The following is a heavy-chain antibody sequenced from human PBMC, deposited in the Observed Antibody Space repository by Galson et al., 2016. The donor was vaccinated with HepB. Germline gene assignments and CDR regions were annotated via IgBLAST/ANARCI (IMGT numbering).Heavy chain of an antibody. CDR1: GGTFGSYG. CDR2: VIRLSGTA. J-gene: IGHJ4*02. Sequence: SVKVSCKASGGTFGSYGITWVRQAPGQGLEWMGGVIRLSGTAKYEQRFQGRVTITADESTNTVHMELRSLRSEDTAVYYCARRSRGYLDYWGQGTLVTVSS. CDR3: ARRSRGYLDY. V-gene: IGHV1-69*13. D-gene: IGHD3-3*01.